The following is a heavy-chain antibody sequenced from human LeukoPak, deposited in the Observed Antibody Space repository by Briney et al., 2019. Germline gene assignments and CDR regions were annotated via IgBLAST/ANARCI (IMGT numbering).Heavy chain of an antibody. Sequence: PSETLSLTCTVSGGSISSSSYYWGWIRQPPGKGLEWIGSIYYSGSTYYNPSLKSRVTISVDTSKNQFSLKLSSVTAADTAVYYCARRHRALAAADYWYFDLWGRGTLVPVSS. CDR3: ARRHRALAAADYWYFDL. CDR2: IYYSGST. V-gene: IGHV4-39*01. J-gene: IGHJ2*01. D-gene: IGHD6-13*01. CDR1: GGSISSSSYY.